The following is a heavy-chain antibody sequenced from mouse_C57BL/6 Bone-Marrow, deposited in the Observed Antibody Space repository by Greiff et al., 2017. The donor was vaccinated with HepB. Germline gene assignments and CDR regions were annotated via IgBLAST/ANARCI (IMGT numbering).Heavy chain of an antibody. V-gene: IGHV1-5*01. J-gene: IGHJ2*01. CDR1: GYTFTSYW. CDR3: TRTCTTVVAPFDY. D-gene: IGHD1-1*01. Sequence: VQLQQSGTVLARPGASVKMSCKTSGYTFTSYWMHWVKQRPGQGLEWIGAIYPGNSDTSYNQKFKGKAKLTAVTSASTAYMELSSLTNEDSAVYYCTRTCTTVVAPFDYWGQGTTLTVSS. CDR2: IYPGNSDT.